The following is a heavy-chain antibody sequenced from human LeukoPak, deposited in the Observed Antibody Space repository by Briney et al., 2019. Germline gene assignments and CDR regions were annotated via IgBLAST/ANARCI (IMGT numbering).Heavy chain of an antibody. J-gene: IGHJ4*02. Sequence: GASVKVSCKASGYTFTSHDINWVRQATGQGLEWMGIINPSGGSTSYAQKFQGRVTMTRDTSTSTVYMELSSLRSEDTAVYYCARTAGRTFDYWGQGTLVTVSS. D-gene: IGHD6-6*01. CDR2: INPSGGST. V-gene: IGHV1-46*01. CDR3: ARTAGRTFDY. CDR1: GYTFTSHD.